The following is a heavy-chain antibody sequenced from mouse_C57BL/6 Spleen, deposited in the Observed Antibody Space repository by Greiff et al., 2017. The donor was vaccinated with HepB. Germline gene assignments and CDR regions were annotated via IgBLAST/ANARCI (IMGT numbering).Heavy chain of an antibody. CDR2: INPNNGGT. CDR1: GYTFTDYY. D-gene: IGHD1-1*01. V-gene: IGHV1-26*01. J-gene: IGHJ2*01. CDR3: ARLGSYYGSRGYFDY. Sequence: VQLQQSGPELVKPGASVKISCKASGYTFTDYYMNWVKQSHGKSLEWIGDINPNNGGTSYNQKFKGKATLTVDKSSSTAYMELRSLTSEDSAVYYCARLGSYYGSRGYFDYWGQGTTLTVSS.